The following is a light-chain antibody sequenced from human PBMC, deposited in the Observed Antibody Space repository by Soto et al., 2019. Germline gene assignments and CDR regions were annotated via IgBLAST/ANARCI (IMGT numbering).Light chain of an antibody. CDR3: MQALQTPPT. V-gene: IGKV2-28*01. J-gene: IGKJ1*01. Sequence: DIVMTQSPLSLPITPGEPASISCRSSQSLLHSNGYNYLDWYLQKPGQSPQLLIYLGSNRASGVPDRFSGSGSGTDVTLKISRVEAEDVGVYYCMQALQTPPTFVQGTKVEIK. CDR1: QSLLHSNGYNY. CDR2: LGS.